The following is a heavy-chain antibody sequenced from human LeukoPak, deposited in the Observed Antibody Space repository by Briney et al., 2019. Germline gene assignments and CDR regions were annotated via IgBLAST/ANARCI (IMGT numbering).Heavy chain of an antibody. V-gene: IGHV3-33*01. J-gene: IGHJ5*02. CDR2: IWSDGTIK. Sequence: GRSLRLSCATSGFTFGRYGFHWVRQAPGKGLEGVALIWSDGTIKDYADSVKGRFTISRDNSKKTVDLLMNSLRAEDTALYYCARDEGTSSHFGRLSWGQGTLVTVSS. CDR3: ARDEGTSSHFGRLS. CDR1: GFTFGRYG. D-gene: IGHD1-1*01.